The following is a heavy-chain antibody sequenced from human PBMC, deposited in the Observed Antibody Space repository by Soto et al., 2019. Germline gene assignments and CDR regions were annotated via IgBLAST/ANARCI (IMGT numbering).Heavy chain of an antibody. V-gene: IGHV3-30-3*01. D-gene: IGHD1-20*01. J-gene: IGHJ6*02. CDR3: ARDRGKYNLNHYPDYYFGMDV. Sequence: QVQLVESGGGVVQPGRSLSLSCAASGFTFSSYAMHWVRQAPGKGLEWVAVISYDGSNKYYADSVKGRFTISRDNSKNTLYLQMNSLRAEDTAVYSCARDRGKYNLNHYPDYYFGMDVWGQGTTVTVSS. CDR2: ISYDGSNK. CDR1: GFTFSSYA.